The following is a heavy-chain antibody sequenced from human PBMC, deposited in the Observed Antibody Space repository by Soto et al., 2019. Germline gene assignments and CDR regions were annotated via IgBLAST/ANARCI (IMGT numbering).Heavy chain of an antibody. CDR3: AKDPLTVTPYFDY. V-gene: IGHV3-23*01. CDR2: ISGSGDNT. Sequence: GGSLRLSCTASGVTFSNYAMSWVRQAPGKGLEWVSTISGSGDNTDYVDSVKGRFTISRDNSKNTLYLQMNSLRAEDTAVYYCAKDPLTVTPYFDYWGQGTLVTVSS. D-gene: IGHD4-17*01. J-gene: IGHJ4*02. CDR1: GVTFSNYA.